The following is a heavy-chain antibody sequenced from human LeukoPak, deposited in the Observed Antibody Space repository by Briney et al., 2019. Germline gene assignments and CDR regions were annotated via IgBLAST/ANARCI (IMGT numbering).Heavy chain of an antibody. D-gene: IGHD3-10*01. Sequence: SETLSLTCAVYGGSFSGYYWSRIRQPPGKGLEWIGEINHSGSTNYNPSLKSRVTISVDTSKNQFSLKLSSVTAADTAVYYCARVVIWFGELFPYYYYYMDVWGKGTTVTVSS. CDR1: GGSFSGYY. CDR2: INHSGST. V-gene: IGHV4-34*01. CDR3: ARVVIWFGELFPYYYYYMDV. J-gene: IGHJ6*03.